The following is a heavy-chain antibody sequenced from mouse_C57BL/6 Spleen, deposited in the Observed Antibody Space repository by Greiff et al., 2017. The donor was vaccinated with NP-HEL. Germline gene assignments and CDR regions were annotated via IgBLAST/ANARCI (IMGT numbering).Heavy chain of an antibody. D-gene: IGHD1-1*01. CDR3: ARGGSSYVGNYFDY. CDR2: IHPNSGST. CDR1: GYTFTSYW. J-gene: IGHJ2*01. V-gene: IGHV1-64*01. Sequence: VQLQQPGAELVKPGASVKLSCKASGYTFTSYWMHWVKQRPGQGLEWIGMIHPNSGSTNYNEKFKSKATLTVDKSSSTAYMQLSSLTSEDSAVYYCARGGSSYVGNYFDYWGQGTTLTVSS.